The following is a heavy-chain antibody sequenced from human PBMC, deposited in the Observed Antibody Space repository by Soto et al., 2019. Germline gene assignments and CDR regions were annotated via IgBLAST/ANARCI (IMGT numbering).Heavy chain of an antibody. D-gene: IGHD1-1*01. Sequence: EVQLVESGGGLVKPGGSLRLSCAASGFTFSNAWMNWVRQAPGKGLEWVGRIKSKTDGGTTDYAAPVKGRFTISRDDSKNTLYLQMNSLKTEDTAVYDCTTEERVKSDLDYWGQGTLVTVSS. CDR2: IKSKTDGGTT. V-gene: IGHV3-15*07. CDR3: TTEERVKSDLDY. CDR1: GFTFSNAW. J-gene: IGHJ4*02.